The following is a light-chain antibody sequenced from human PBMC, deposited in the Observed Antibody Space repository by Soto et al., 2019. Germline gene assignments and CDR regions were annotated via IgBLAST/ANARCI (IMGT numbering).Light chain of an antibody. V-gene: IGKV3-20*01. Sequence: EIVLTQSPGTLSLSPGERATLSCRASQSVTNGYLAWYQRKPGQAPRLLIHGASNRATGIPDRFIGSGSGTDCTLTISRLEPQDFAVYHWQQYGRPPAPFGEGTKLEIK. CDR1: QSVTNGY. CDR2: GAS. J-gene: IGKJ2*01. CDR3: QQYGRPPAP.